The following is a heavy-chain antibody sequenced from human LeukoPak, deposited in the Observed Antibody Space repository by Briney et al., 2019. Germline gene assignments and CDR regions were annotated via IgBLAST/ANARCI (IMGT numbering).Heavy chain of an antibody. D-gene: IGHD6-13*01. J-gene: IGHJ4*02. Sequence: SETLSLTCAVYGGSFSSYYWSWIRQPPGKGLEWIGEINHTGSTNYNPSLKSRVTISVDTSKNQFSLKLTSVTAADTAVYYCARLVGSSWYREVLRGRDYWGQGTLVTVSS. V-gene: IGHV4-34*01. CDR3: ARLVGSSWYREVLRGRDY. CDR2: INHTGST. CDR1: GGSFSSYY.